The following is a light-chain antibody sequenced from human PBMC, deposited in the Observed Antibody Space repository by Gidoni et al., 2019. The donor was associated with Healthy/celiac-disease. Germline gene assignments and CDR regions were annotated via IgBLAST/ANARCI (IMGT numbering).Light chain of an antibody. CDR1: QSVSSSY. J-gene: IGKJ3*01. V-gene: IGKV3-20*01. CDR3: QQYGIGAT. Sequence: EIVLTQSPGTLSLSPGERATLSCRASQSVSSSYLAWYQQKPGQAPRLLIYGASSRATGIPDRCRGSGSGTDFTLTISRLEPEDFAVYYGQQYGIGATFGPWDQSGYQT. CDR2: GAS.